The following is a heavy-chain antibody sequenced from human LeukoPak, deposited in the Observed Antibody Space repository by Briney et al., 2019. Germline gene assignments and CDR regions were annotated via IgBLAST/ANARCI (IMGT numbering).Heavy chain of an antibody. CDR2: INPSGGST. D-gene: IGHD3-22*01. CDR1: GFTFTTYY. CDR3: ARERPSSGYFDY. Sequence: ASVKVSCKASGFTFTTYYMHWVRQAPGQGLEWMGIINPSGGSTNYAQKFQGRVTMTRDTSTSTVYMELSSLRSEDTAVYYYARERPSSGYFDYWGQGTLVTVSS. J-gene: IGHJ4*02. V-gene: IGHV1-46*01.